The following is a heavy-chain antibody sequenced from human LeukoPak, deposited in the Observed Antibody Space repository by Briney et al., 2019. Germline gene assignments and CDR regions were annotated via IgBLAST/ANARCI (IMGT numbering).Heavy chain of an antibody. Sequence: GGSLRLSCAASGFTFSSYAMSWVRQAPGKGLEWVSAISGSGGSTYYANSVKGRFTISRNNSKNTLYLQMNSLRAEDTAVYYCAKDLFGEDYYYYGMDVWGQGTTVTVSS. V-gene: IGHV3-23*01. CDR2: ISGSGGST. CDR3: AKDLFGEDYYYYGMDV. D-gene: IGHD3-16*01. CDR1: GFTFSSYA. J-gene: IGHJ6*02.